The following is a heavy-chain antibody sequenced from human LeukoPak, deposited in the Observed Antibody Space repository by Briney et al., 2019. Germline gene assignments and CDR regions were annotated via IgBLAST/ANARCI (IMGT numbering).Heavy chain of an antibody. V-gene: IGHV3-7*01. CDR3: ARVGTSGSSYFDY. Sequence: PGGSLRLSCAASGFTFSSYWMSWVRQAPGKGLEWVANIKQDRSEKYYVDSVKGRFTISRDNAKNSLYLQMNSLRAEDTAVYYCARVGTSGSSYFDYWGQGTLVTVSS. J-gene: IGHJ4*02. CDR2: IKQDRSEK. CDR1: GFTFSSYW. D-gene: IGHD2-8*01.